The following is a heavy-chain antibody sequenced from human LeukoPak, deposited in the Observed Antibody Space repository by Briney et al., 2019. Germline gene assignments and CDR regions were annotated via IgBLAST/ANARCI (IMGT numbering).Heavy chain of an antibody. D-gene: IGHD3-16*01. CDR2: IYYSGST. V-gene: IGHV4-30-4*08. CDR3: ARHGGVSGTYFPPHHYGMDV. J-gene: IGHJ6*02. CDR1: GGSISSGDYY. Sequence: PSETLSLTCTVSGGSISSGDYYWSWIRQPPGKGLEWIGYIYYSGSTYYNPSLKSRVTISVDTSKNQFSLRLSSVTAADMAVYYCARHGGVSGTYFPPHHYGMDVWGQGTTVTVSS.